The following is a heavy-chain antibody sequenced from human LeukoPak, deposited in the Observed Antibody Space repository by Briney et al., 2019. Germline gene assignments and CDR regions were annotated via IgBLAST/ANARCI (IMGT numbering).Heavy chain of an antibody. J-gene: IGHJ6*03. CDR1: GITFSNYN. CDR2: ITSSSSYT. Sequence: AGGSLRLSCAAPGITFSNYNMNWVRQAPGKGLEWISSITSSSSYTFYADSVKGRFTISRDNAKNSLYLQMNRLRVEDTAVYYCARDPYNGAYSEGYYYYFMDVWGKGTTVTVSS. D-gene: IGHD1-1*01. CDR3: ARDPYNGAYSEGYYYYFMDV. V-gene: IGHV3-21*01.